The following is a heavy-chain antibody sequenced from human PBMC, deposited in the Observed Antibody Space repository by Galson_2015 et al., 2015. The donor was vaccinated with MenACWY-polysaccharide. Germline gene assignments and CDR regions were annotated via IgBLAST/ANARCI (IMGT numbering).Heavy chain of an antibody. CDR2: IYYSGST. CDR1: GASIGSGDDYY. Sequence: TLSLTCTVSGASIGSGDDYYWTWIRQRPGKGLEWIGYIYYSGSTYYNPSLKSRVIISQDTSKNQFSLNLSSVTAADTAVYYCARGRCTNGVCYTSYYFDYWGQGTLVTVSS. J-gene: IGHJ4*02. V-gene: IGHV4-31*03. CDR3: ARGRCTNGVCYTSYYFDY. D-gene: IGHD2-8*01.